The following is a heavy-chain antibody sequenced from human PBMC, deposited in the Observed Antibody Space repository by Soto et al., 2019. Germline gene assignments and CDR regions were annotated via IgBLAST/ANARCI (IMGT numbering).Heavy chain of an antibody. J-gene: IGHJ4*02. D-gene: IGHD3-16*01. CDR1: GLTFSDYH. CDR2: ARNDPSARTT. CDR3: GSSRPGGIFHY. Sequence: EMQLVESGGGLVQPGGSLRLTCVASGLTFSDYHMEWVRQAPGKGLAWIGRARNDPSARTTEHAASVRGEFTTSRDDSKNSLYLQMNSRKPEDTAMYYCGSSRPGGIFHYWGEGTLVTVSS. V-gene: IGHV3-72*01.